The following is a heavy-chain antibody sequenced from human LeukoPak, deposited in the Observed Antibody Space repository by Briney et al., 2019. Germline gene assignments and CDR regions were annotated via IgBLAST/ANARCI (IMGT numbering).Heavy chain of an antibody. CDR1: GFTFSSYG. CDR3: AKGQFGSGNSYYYYGMDV. V-gene: IGHV3-30*18. D-gene: IGHD3-10*01. J-gene: IGHJ6*02. CDR2: ISYDGSNK. Sequence: PGGSLRLSCAASGFTFSSYGMHWVRQAPGKGLEWVAVISYDGSNKYYADSVKGRFTISRDNSKNTLYLQKISLRAEDTAVYYCAKGQFGSGNSYYYYGMDVWGQGTTVTVSS.